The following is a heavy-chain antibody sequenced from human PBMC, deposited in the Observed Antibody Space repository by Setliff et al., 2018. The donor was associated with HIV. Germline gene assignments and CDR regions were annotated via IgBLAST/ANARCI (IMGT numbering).Heavy chain of an antibody. CDR1: NGSISGYY. D-gene: IGHD1-26*01. V-gene: IGHV4-4*07. CDR2: IHSSGNT. Sequence: SETLSLTCTVSNGSISGYYWSWIRQPAGKGLEWIGRIHSSGNTNYNPSLKSRITMSVDTSKNQFSLKLSSVSAADTAVYYCARDPSGSYHPLGYWGQGTLVTVS. J-gene: IGHJ4*02. CDR3: ARDPSGSYHPLGY.